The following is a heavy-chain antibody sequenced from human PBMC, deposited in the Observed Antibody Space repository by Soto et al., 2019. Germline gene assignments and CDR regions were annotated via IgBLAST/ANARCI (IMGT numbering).Heavy chain of an antibody. Sequence: SVKGSCKASGGTFSSYAISWVRQAPGEGLEWMGGIIPIFGTANYAQKFQGRVTITADESTSTAYMELSSLRSEDTAVYYCAREGQWRRDYYYRMDVWGQGTTVTGSS. CDR1: GGTFSSYA. V-gene: IGHV1-69*13. D-gene: IGHD6-19*01. J-gene: IGHJ6*02. CDR2: IIPIFGTA. CDR3: AREGQWRRDYYYRMDV.